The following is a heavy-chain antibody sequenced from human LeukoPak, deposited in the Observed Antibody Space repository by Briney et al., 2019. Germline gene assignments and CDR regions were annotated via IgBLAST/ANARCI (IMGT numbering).Heavy chain of an antibody. Sequence: PGGSLRLSCVASGFTFSSYEMNWVRQAPGKGLEWISYISGSDGTIYYADSVKGRFTISRDNPKNSLFLQMNSLRLEDTAVYFCARKLPGTVYFDYWGQGTLVAVSS. CDR2: ISGSDGTI. CDR1: GFTFSSYE. J-gene: IGHJ4*02. D-gene: IGHD1-1*01. CDR3: ARKLPGTVYFDY. V-gene: IGHV3-48*03.